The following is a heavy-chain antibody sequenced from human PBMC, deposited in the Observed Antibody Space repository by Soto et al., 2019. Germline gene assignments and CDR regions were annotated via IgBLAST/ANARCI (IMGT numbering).Heavy chain of an antibody. CDR1: GYTFTSYG. J-gene: IGHJ6*02. CDR3: ARVGGSYYVGYYYDGMHV. D-gene: IGHD1-26*01. CDR2: ISAYNGNT. V-gene: IGHV1-18*01. Sequence: QVQLVQSGAEVKKPGASVKVSCKASGYTFTSYGISWVRQAPGQGLEWMGWISAYNGNTNYAQKLQGRVTMTTDTSTSTAYKELRSLRSDDTAVYYCARVGGSYYVGYYYDGMHVWGQGTTVTVSS.